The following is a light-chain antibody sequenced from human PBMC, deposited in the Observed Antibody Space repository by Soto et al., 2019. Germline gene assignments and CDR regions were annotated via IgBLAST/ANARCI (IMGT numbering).Light chain of an antibody. CDR3: AAWDDSLYGLV. CDR2: TND. Sequence: QAVVTQPPSTSGTPGQRVTISCSGSSTNVGVNPVNWYQQFPGTAPRLLIYTNDQRPSGVPGRFSGSKSGTTAPLDISGLQSDDEADYYCAAWDDSLYGLVFGGGTKLTVL. CDR1: STNVGVNP. J-gene: IGLJ2*01. V-gene: IGLV1-44*01.